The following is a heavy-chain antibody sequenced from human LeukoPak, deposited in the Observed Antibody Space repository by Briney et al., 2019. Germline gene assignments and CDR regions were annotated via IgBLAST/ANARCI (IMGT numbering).Heavy chain of an antibody. CDR1: GFTFSSYG. V-gene: IGHV3-30*02. Sequence: GGSLRLSCAASGFTFSSYGMHWVRQAPGKGLEWVAVIWYDGSNKYYADSVKGRFTISRDNSKNTLYLQMNSLRAEDTAVYYCAKGKDYYDSSGYYYTHAFDIWGQGTMVTVSS. CDR3: AKGKDYYDSSGYYYTHAFDI. CDR2: IWYDGSNK. D-gene: IGHD3-22*01. J-gene: IGHJ3*02.